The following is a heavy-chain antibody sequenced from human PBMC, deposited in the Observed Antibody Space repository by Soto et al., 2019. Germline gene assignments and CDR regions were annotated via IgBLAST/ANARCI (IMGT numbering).Heavy chain of an antibody. CDR2: IYYDGRNK. D-gene: IGHD1-26*01. V-gene: IGHV3-33*01. CDR1: GFTFNTYG. J-gene: IGHJ4*02. Sequence: ESGGGVVQPGRSLRLSCAASGFTFNTYGMHWVRQAPGKGLEWVAVIYYDGRNKYYADSVKGRFTIARDNSKNTLSLQMNSLRVEDTAVYYCARDLGELWPSVGGYWGQGTLVTVSS. CDR3: ARDLGELWPSVGGY.